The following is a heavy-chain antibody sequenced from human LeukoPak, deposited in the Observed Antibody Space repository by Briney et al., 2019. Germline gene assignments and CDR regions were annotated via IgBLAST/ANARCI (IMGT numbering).Heavy chain of an antibody. CDR2: IKSKTDGGTT. D-gene: IGHD3-22*01. V-gene: IGHV3-15*01. Sequence: QSGGSLRLSCAASGFIVRSSYMSWVRQAPGRGLEWVGRIKSKTDGGTTDYAAPVKGRFTISRDDSKNTLYLQMNSLKTEDTAVYYCTTVGIYYYDSSGYPLGYWGQGTLVTVSS. CDR1: GFIVRSSY. CDR3: TTVGIYYYDSSGYPLGY. J-gene: IGHJ4*02.